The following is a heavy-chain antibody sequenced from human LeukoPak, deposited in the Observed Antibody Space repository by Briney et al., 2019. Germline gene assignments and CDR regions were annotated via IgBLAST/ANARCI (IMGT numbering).Heavy chain of an antibody. Sequence: SGTLSRTCAVSGGSISSRNWWSRVRRPPGKGLEWIGEIYHSGSTNYNPSLKIRVTISVDKSKNQFSLKLSSVTAADTAVYYCAGSSGWYRWGQGTLVTVSS. D-gene: IGHD6-19*01. CDR2: IYHSGST. J-gene: IGHJ4*02. CDR1: GGSISSRNW. V-gene: IGHV4-4*02. CDR3: AGSSGWYR.